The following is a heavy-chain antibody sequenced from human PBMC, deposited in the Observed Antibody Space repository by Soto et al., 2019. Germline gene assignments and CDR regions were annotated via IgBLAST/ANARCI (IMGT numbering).Heavy chain of an antibody. CDR3: AKGYSSSGYYYYGMDV. V-gene: IGHV3-43*01. Sequence: GGSLRLSCAASGFTFDDYTMHWVRQAPGKGLEWVSLIGWDGGSTYYADSVKGRFTISRDNSKNSLYLQMNSLRTEDTALYYCAKGYSSSGYYYYGMDVWGQGTTVTVSS. D-gene: IGHD6-6*01. CDR2: IGWDGGST. CDR1: GFTFDDYT. J-gene: IGHJ6*02.